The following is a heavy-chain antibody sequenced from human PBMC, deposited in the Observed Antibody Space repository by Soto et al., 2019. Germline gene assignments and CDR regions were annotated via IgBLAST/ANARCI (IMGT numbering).Heavy chain of an antibody. J-gene: IGHJ4*02. V-gene: IGHV4-4*02. CDR1: GGSISSSNW. Sequence: QVQLQESGPGLVKPSGTLSLTCAVSGGSISSSNWWSWVRQPPGKGLEWIGEIYHSGSTNYNPSLKGGATISVNKPKNQFSLKLGSVPAADTAVYYCARGGSGSALGDYGAQGTLVTVSS. CDR2: IYHSGST. CDR3: ARGGSGSALGDY. D-gene: IGHD1-26*01.